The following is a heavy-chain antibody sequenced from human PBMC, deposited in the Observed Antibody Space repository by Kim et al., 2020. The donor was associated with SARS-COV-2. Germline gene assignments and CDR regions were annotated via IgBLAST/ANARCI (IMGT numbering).Heavy chain of an antibody. D-gene: IGHD5-12*01. J-gene: IGHJ3*02. V-gene: IGHV4-39*01. CDR1: GGSISSSSYY. CDR2: IYYSGST. CDR3: ARRVGLERWLLGRDDAFDI. Sequence: SETLSLTCTVSGGSISSSSYYWGWIRQPPGKGLEWIGSIYYSGSTYYNPSLKSRVTISVDTSKNQFSLKLSSVTAADTAVYYCARRVGLERWLLGRDDAFDIWGQGTMVTVSS.